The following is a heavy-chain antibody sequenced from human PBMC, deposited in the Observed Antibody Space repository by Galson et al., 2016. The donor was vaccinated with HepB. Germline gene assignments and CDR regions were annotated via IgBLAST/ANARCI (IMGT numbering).Heavy chain of an antibody. J-gene: IGHJ6*02. D-gene: IGHD3-10*01. CDR1: RFTLTNFW. V-gene: IGHV5-51*01. CDR2: VNPGDSEA. Sequence: QSGAEVKKPGESLRISCQGSRFTLTNFWVAWVRQMPGKGLEWMGVVNPGDSEARYSPSFQGQVTMSADKSINTAYLQWSSLKASDTAMYFCARQFGQTAWLEGDHGMDVGGQGTAVTVS. CDR3: ARQFGQTAWLEGDHGMDV.